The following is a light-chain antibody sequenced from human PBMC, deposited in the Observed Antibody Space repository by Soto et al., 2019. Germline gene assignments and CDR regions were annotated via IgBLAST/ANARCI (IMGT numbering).Light chain of an antibody. J-gene: IGKJ1*01. CDR2: GAS. V-gene: IGKV3-15*01. CDR1: QSISDT. CDR3: QQYNNWPRT. Sequence: EIVMTPSPATLSVSPGGRATLSCRASQSISDTLAWYQQTPGQAPRLLIHGASTRAPGFPARFSGGGSGTEFTLTISSLQSEDFAVYYCQQYNNWPRTFGQGTKVDI.